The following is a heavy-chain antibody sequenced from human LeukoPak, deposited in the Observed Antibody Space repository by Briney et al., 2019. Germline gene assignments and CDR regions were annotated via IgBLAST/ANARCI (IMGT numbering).Heavy chain of an antibody. D-gene: IGHD3-10*01. V-gene: IGHV4-39*01. CDR2: INYSGST. CDR3: ARHFFPSDSGSFRTPFDY. CDR1: GGSISSSNYY. Sequence: PSETLSLTCTVSGGSISSSNYYWGWIRQPPGKGLEWIGSINYSGSTYYNPSLKSRVTISVDTSKNQFSLKLTSVTAADTAVYYCARHFFPSDSGSFRTPFDYWGQGALVTVSS. J-gene: IGHJ4*02.